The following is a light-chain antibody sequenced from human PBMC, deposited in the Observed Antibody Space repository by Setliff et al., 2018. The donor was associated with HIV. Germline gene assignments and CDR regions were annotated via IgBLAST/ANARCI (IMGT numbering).Light chain of an antibody. CDR3: SSYTSSSTSEV. V-gene: IGLV2-14*01. CDR2: DVS. J-gene: IGLJ1*01. Sequence: QSVLTQPASVSGSPGQSITISCTGTSSDVGGYNYVSWYRQHPGKAPKLMIYDVSNRPSGVSNRFSGSKSGNTASLTISGLQAEDEADYYCSSYTSSSTSEVFGTGTKVTVL. CDR1: SSDVGGYNY.